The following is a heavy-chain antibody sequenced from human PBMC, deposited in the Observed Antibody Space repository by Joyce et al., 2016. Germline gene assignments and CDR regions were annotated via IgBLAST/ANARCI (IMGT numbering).Heavy chain of an antibody. CDR2: IIPLFGTT. D-gene: IGHD4-17*01. V-gene: IGHV1-69*06. CDR1: GGTFTLYG. Sequence: QLQLVQSGAEVKKPGSSVKLSCEPSGGTFTLYGITWVRQAPGQGLEWMGGIIPLFGTTNYALKFQGRLTLSADKSTSAGYLELSNLRSEDTAVYFCAGWRTVTPNPSYYFDYWGQGTLVTVSS. CDR3: AGWRTVTPNPSYYFDY. J-gene: IGHJ4*02.